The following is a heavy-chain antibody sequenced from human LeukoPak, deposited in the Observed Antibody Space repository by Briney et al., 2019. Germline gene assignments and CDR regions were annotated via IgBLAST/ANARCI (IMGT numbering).Heavy chain of an antibody. CDR3: ASSYYYDSSGYSGHDAFGI. J-gene: IGHJ3*02. D-gene: IGHD3-22*01. Sequence: GESLKISCKGSGYSFTSYWIGWVRQMPGKGLEWMGIIYPGDSDTRYSPSFQGQVTISADKSISTAYLQWSSLKASDTAMYYCASSYYYDSSGYSGHDAFGIWGQGTMVTVSS. CDR1: GYSFTSYW. CDR2: IYPGDSDT. V-gene: IGHV5-51*01.